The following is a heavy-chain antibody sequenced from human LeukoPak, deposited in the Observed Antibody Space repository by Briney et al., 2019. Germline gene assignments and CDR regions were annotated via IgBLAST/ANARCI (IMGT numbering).Heavy chain of an antibody. D-gene: IGHD3-22*01. CDR3: ARGRRGSSGPWSWYLDL. Sequence: ASVKVSCRASGFTLTNFDINWVRQATEQGLEWMGWMNSNTGNTGYAQEFQGRVTMTRDTSIGTAYMELTNLRSEDTAVYYCARGRRGSSGPWSWYLDLWGRGTLVTASS. J-gene: IGHJ2*01. CDR1: GFTLTNFD. CDR2: MNSNTGNT. V-gene: IGHV1-8*01.